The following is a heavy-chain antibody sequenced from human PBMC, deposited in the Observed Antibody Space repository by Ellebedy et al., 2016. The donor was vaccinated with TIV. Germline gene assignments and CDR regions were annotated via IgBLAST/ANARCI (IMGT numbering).Heavy chain of an antibody. D-gene: IGHD1-14*01. J-gene: IGHJ3*01. CDR1: GGSISSYY. Sequence: MPSETLSLTCTVSGGSISSYYWSWIRQPPGKGLEWIAYISYSGSTNYNPSLKSRVTISVDTSKNQFSLKLSSVTAADTAVYYCARGDRTISWDAYYVWGQGTMVTVSS. V-gene: IGHV4-59*01. CDR2: ISYSGST. CDR3: ARGDRTISWDAYYV.